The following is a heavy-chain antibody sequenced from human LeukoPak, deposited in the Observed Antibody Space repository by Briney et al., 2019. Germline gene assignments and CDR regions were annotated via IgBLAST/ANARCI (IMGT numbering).Heavy chain of an antibody. V-gene: IGHV4-4*02. CDR1: GGSISSSNW. J-gene: IGHJ3*02. CDR3: ARHLRPAPHGAFDI. Sequence: SETLSLTCAVSGGSISSSNWWSWVRQPPGKGLGWIGEIYHSGSTNYNPSLKSRVTISVDKSKNQFSLKLSSVTAADTAVYYCARHLRPAPHGAFDIWGQGTMVTVSS. D-gene: IGHD2-15*01. CDR2: IYHSGST.